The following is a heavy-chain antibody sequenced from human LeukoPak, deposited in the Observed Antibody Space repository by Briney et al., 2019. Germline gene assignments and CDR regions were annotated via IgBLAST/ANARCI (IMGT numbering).Heavy chain of an antibody. D-gene: IGHD3-22*01. Sequence: GGSLRLSCAASGFTVSSNYMSWVRQAPGKGLEWVSVIYSGGSTYYADSVKGRFTISRDNSKNTLYLQMNSLRAEDTAVYYCARGERYYYDSSGYYADYWGQGTLVTVSS. CDR3: ARGERYYYDSSGYYADY. CDR1: GFTVSSNY. CDR2: IYSGGST. J-gene: IGHJ4*02. V-gene: IGHV3-53*01.